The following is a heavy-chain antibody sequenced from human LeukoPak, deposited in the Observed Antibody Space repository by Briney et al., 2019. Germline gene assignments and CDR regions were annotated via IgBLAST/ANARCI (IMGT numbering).Heavy chain of an antibody. Sequence: GASVKVSCKASGGTFSSYAVSWVRLTPGQGLEWLGGIIPVFGTTTYAQKFQAKVTMTADKSTNTAYLEISSLTSDDTAVYYCARMSGYCSGGSCYGNNWFDPWGQGTLVTVSS. CDR1: GGTFSSYA. CDR3: ARMSGYCSGGSCYGNNWFDP. V-gene: IGHV1-69*06. J-gene: IGHJ5*02. CDR2: IIPVFGTT. D-gene: IGHD2-15*01.